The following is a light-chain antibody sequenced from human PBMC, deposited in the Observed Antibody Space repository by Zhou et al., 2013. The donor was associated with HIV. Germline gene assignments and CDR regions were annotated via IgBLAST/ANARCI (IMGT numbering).Light chain of an antibody. CDR3: QQANSFPYT. CDR2: AAS. CDR1: QAISNY. V-gene: IGKV1-12*01. J-gene: IGKJ2*01. Sequence: DIQMTQSPSSLSASVGDRVTITCRASQAISNYLAWYQQKPGKVPKLLIYAASSLQSGVPSRFSGSGSGTDFTLTISSLQPEDFATYYCQQANSFPYTFGQGTKLEIK.